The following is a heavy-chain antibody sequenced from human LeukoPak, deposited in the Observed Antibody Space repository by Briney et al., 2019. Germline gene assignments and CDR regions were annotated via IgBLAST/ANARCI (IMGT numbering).Heavy chain of an antibody. Sequence: ASVKVSCKASGYTFTNYYIHWVRQAPGQGLEWMGMINPSGGSTNYAQKLQGRVTMTRDTSTSTVYMELSSLRSEDTAIYYCARGGTYYYYGMDVWGQGTTVIVSS. CDR2: INPSGGST. CDR3: ARGGTYYYYGMDV. D-gene: IGHD1-26*01. J-gene: IGHJ6*02. CDR1: GYTFTNYY. V-gene: IGHV1-46*01.